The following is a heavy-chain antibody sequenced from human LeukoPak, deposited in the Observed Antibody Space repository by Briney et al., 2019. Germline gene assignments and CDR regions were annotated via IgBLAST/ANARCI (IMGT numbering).Heavy chain of an antibody. J-gene: IGHJ3*02. CDR3: ARPYSSSEAFDI. CDR2: ISSDGSST. D-gene: IGHD6-13*01. CDR1: GFTFSNYW. V-gene: IGHV3-74*01. Sequence: GGSLRLSCAASGFTFSNYWMHWVRQAPGKGLVWVSRISSDGSSTSYADSVKGRFTISRDNAKNSLYLQMNSLRAEDTAVYYCARPYSSSEAFDIWGQGTMVTVSS.